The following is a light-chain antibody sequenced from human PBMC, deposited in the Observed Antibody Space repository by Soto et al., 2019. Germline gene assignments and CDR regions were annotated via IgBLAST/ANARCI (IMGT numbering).Light chain of an antibody. Sequence: EIVMPQSPAILSVSPGERATLSCRASQTVATNLAWYRQKPGQAPRLLIHGASTRATGVSAMFSGSGSVTEFNLTICGLQSDDFAVYYCQQYHNWPPQYSFGQVTKLQIK. J-gene: IGKJ2*01. CDR3: QQYHNWPPQYS. CDR1: QTVATN. V-gene: IGKV3-15*01. CDR2: GAS.